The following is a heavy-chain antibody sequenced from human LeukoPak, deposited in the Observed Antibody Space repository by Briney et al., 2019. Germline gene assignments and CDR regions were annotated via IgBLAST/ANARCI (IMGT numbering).Heavy chain of an antibody. D-gene: IGHD3-10*01. V-gene: IGHV1-8*01. CDR1: GYVFTTYD. CDR2: MNPISGNT. Sequence: ASVKVSCKASGYVFTTYDINWVRQAPGQGLEWLGWMNPISGNTGYAQKFQGRVSMTINTSISTAYMEVTSLRFDDTAVYYCARGQTGSGTYYPDDWGQGTQVTVSS. CDR3: ARGQTGSGTYYPDD. J-gene: IGHJ4*02.